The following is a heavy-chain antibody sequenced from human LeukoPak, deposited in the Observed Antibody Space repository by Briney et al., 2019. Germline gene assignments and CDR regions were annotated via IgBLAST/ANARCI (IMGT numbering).Heavy chain of an antibody. V-gene: IGHV5-51*01. CDR1: GYSFTSYW. J-gene: IGHJ4*02. D-gene: IGHD1-26*01. CDR3: ARFPRSTTSALDY. Sequence: GESLKISCKGSGYSFTSYWIGWVRQLAGKGLEWMGIIFPGDSDTRYSPSFQGQVTISADKSISTAYLQWSSLKASDTAMYYCARFPRSTTSALDYWGQGTLVTVSS. CDR2: IFPGDSDT.